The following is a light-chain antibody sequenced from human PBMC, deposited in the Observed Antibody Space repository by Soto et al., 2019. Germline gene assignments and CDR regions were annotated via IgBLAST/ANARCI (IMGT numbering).Light chain of an antibody. J-gene: IGKJ1*01. CDR3: QQYDKCPWT. CDR1: QSVSSN. CDR2: GAS. V-gene: IGKV3-15*01. Sequence: EIVLTQSPATLSVSPGERATLSCRASQSVSSNLAWYQQKPGQAPRLLMYGASSRATGVPARFSGSGSGTEFTLSISSLQSEDFAFYYCQQYDKCPWTFGQGTKVDIK.